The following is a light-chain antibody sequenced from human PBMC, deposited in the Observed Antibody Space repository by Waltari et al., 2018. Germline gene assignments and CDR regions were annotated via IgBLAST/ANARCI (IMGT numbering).Light chain of an antibody. CDR1: QSFSRSY. J-gene: IGKJ1*01. CDR3: QQYGTSPPWT. V-gene: IGKV3-20*01. CDR2: GAS. Sequence: EIVLTQSPGTLSLSPGARATPSCRASQSFSRSYLACYHQTPGQDPRLLIYGASRRATGIPDRFSGSGSGTDFTLTISRLEPEDSAVYYCQQYGTSPPWTFGQGTKVEIK.